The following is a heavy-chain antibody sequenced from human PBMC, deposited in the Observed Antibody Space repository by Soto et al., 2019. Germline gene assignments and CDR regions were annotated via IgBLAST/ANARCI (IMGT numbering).Heavy chain of an antibody. Sequence: QVQLVQSGAGVKKPGSSVKVSCQASGVTFSSETLGWVRQAPGQGLEWAGGIIPLFGTASYAQKFQGRVTITADESTSTVYMELSSLRSDDTAVYFCATELGENPASPFDAWGQGTLVTVSS. V-gene: IGHV1-69*01. J-gene: IGHJ4*02. D-gene: IGHD3-10*01. CDR1: GVTFSSET. CDR3: ATELGENPASPFDA. CDR2: IIPLFGTA.